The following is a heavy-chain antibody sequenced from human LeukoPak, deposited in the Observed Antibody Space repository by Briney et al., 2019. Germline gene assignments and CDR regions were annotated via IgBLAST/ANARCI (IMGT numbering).Heavy chain of an antibody. CDR3: ARAVLRRFLEWLPTNNYYYYGMDV. V-gene: IGHV4-34*01. J-gene: IGHJ6*02. D-gene: IGHD3-3*01. Sequence: NPSETLSLTCAVYGRSFSGYYWSWIRQPLGKGLEWIGEINHSGSTNYNPSLKSRVTISVDTSKNQFSLKLSSVTAADTAVYYCARAVLRRFLEWLPTNNYYYYGMDVWGQGTTVTVSS. CDR2: INHSGST. CDR1: GRSFSGYY.